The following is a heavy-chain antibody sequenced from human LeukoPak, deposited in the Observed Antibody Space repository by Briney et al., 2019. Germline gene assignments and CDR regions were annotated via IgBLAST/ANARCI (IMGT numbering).Heavy chain of an antibody. D-gene: IGHD6-19*01. CDR3: ARDKTTGGWYEFDY. Sequence: GGSLRLSCAASGFTFSNAWMSWVRQAPGKGLEWVSSISSSSSYIYYADSVKGRFTISRDNAKNSLYLQMNSLRAEDTAVYYCARDKTTGGWYEFDYWGQGTLVTVSS. J-gene: IGHJ4*02. CDR2: ISSSSSYI. CDR1: GFTFSNAW. V-gene: IGHV3-21*01.